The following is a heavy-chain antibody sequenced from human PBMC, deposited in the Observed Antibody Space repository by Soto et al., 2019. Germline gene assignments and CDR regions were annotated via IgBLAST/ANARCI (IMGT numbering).Heavy chain of an antibody. Sequence: EVQLLVSGGGSVQPGGSLRLSCAASGFSFSNYAMSWVRQAPGTGLEWVSAIDSGGGSTYYAASVKGRFSISRDNSMNPLYLQMNSLRAEDAAKYYCTKEHSNYPDNWFDPWGQGTLVTVSS. D-gene: IGHD4-4*01. CDR2: IDSGGGST. CDR3: TKEHSNYPDNWFDP. CDR1: GFSFSNYA. V-gene: IGHV3-23*01. J-gene: IGHJ5*02.